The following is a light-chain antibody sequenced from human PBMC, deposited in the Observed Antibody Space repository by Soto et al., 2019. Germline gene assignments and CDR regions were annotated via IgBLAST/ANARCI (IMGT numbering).Light chain of an antibody. CDR3: QQYDGFSMYP. J-gene: IGKJ2*01. V-gene: IGKV1-5*01. CDR1: QSISTW. CDR2: DAS. Sequence: DIQMTQSPSTLSASVGDRVTITCRASQSISTWLAWYQQKPGKAPNLLIYDASNLESGVPSRFSGSGSATEFTLTISSLRPDDFATYYCQQYDGFSMYPFGQGTKLEIK.